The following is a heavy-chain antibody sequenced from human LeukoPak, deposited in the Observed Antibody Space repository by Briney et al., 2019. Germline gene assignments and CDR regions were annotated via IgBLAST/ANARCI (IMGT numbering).Heavy chain of an antibody. CDR1: GGSISSYY. V-gene: IGHV4-59*08. CDR2: IYYSGST. J-gene: IGHJ4*02. CDR3: ARQLYSGSYYPRGY. D-gene: IGHD1-26*01. Sequence: ASETLSLTCTVSGGSISSYYWSWIRQPPGKGLEWIGYIYYSGSTNYNPSLKSRVTISVDTSKNQFSLKLSSVTAADTAVYYCARQLYSGSYYPRGYWGQGTLVTVSS.